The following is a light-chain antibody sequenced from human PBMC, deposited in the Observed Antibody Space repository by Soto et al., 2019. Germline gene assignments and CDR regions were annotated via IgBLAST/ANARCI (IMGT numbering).Light chain of an antibody. CDR2: GNT. J-gene: IGLJ2*01. CDR3: QSYDTSLSGPVV. Sequence: QSVLTQPPSVSGAPGQRVTMSCTGSSSNIGAGCDVHWYQHHPGTAPKLLIHGNTNRPSGVPDRFSGSKSGTSAFLAITGLQAEDEADYYCQSYDTSLSGPVVFGGGTTVTVL. V-gene: IGLV1-40*01. CDR1: SSNIGAGCD.